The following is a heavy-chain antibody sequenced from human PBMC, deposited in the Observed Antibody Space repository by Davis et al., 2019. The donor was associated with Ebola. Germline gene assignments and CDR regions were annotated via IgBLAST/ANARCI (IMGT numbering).Heavy chain of an antibody. CDR2: INQRRKT. Sequence: PSETLSLTCAISGGSFGDYFWSWIRQSPGKGLEWIGEINQRRKTFNSPSLKSRVTMSVDTSKNQFSLKLSSVTAADTAVYYCASPHQIRDTSCFDSWGQGTLVTVSS. CDR3: ASPHQIRDTSCFDS. V-gene: IGHV4-34*01. J-gene: IGHJ4*02. CDR1: GGSFGDYF.